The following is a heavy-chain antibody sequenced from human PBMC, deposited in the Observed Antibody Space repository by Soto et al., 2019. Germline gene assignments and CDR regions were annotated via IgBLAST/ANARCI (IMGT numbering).Heavy chain of an antibody. V-gene: IGHV4-61*08. J-gene: IGHJ3*02. Sequence: SETLSLTCTVSGGSINSGGYCWSWIRQPPGKGLEWIGYIYYSGSTNYNPSLKSRVTISVDTSKNQFSLKLSSVTAADTAVYYCARVWGYAFDIWGQGTMVTVSS. CDR2: IYYSGST. CDR1: GGSINSGGYC. D-gene: IGHD3-16*01. CDR3: ARVWGYAFDI.